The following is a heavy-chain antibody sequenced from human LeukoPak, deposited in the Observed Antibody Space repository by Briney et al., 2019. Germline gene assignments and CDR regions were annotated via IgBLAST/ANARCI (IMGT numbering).Heavy chain of an antibody. D-gene: IGHD1-26*01. CDR1: GGSISRGNYY. Sequence: SETLSLTCTVSGGSISRGNYYWYWIRQPAGKGLEWIGRIYTSGSTNYNPSLKSRVTMSVDTSKNQFSLKLSSVTAADTAVYYCARNGGSYYGAFDIWGQGTMVTVSS. V-gene: IGHV4-61*02. J-gene: IGHJ3*02. CDR3: ARNGGSYYGAFDI. CDR2: IYTSGST.